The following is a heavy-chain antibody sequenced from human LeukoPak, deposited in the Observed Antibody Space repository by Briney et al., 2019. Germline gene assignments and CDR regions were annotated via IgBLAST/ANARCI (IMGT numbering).Heavy chain of an antibody. Sequence: SETLSLTCAVYGGSFSGYYWSWIRQPPGTGLEWIGRINHSGTTKYNPSLKSRVTISIDTSKNQFSLKLSSVTAADTAVYYCARGREYDSSGYYLFDYWGQGTLVTVSS. CDR2: INHSGTT. J-gene: IGHJ4*02. V-gene: IGHV4-34*01. D-gene: IGHD3-22*01. CDR3: ARGREYDSSGYYLFDY. CDR1: GGSFSGYY.